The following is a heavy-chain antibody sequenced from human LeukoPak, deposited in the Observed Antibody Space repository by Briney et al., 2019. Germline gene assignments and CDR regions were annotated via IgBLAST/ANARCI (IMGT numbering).Heavy chain of an antibody. Sequence: ASVKVSCKASGYTFTSYGISWVRQAPGQGLEWMGWISAYNGNTNYAQKLQARVTMTTGTSTSTAYMGLRSLRSDYTAVYYCARALLRYFAWFIDLFDYWGQGTLVTVSS. D-gene: IGHD3-9*01. V-gene: IGHV1-18*01. CDR3: ARALLRYFAWFIDLFDY. CDR2: ISAYNGNT. CDR1: GYTFTSYG. J-gene: IGHJ4*02.